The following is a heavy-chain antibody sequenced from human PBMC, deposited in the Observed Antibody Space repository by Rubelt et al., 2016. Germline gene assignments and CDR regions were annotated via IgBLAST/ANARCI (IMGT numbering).Heavy chain of an antibody. J-gene: IGHJ5*02. CDR2: LDPEAGKT. Sequence: QFQLVQSGAEVKRPGASVKVSCKVSGHTLTQLSMHWVRQAPGKGLEWMGGLDPEAGKTIYAEKFQVKVTLNQDTATAKASSGRRSLRSDDTAGYYCAAGLQYNWFDPWGQGTRVTVSS. CDR3: AAGLQYNWFDP. CDR1: GHTLTQLS. D-gene: IGHD4-11*01. V-gene: IGHV1-24*01.